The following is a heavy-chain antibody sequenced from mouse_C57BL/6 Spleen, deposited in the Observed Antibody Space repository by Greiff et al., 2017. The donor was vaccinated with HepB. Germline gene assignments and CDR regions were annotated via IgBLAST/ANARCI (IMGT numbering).Heavy chain of an antibody. CDR3: TDYLGFAY. D-gene: IGHD1-1*01. Sequence: EVKLLESGGGLVQPGGSMKLSCVASGFTFSNYWMNWVRQSPEKGLEWVAQIRLKSDNYATHYAESVKGRFTISRDDSKSSVYLQMNNLRAEDTGIYYCTDYLGFAYWGQGTLVTVSA. CDR2: IRLKSDNYAT. CDR1: GFTFSNYW. V-gene: IGHV6-3*01. J-gene: IGHJ3*01.